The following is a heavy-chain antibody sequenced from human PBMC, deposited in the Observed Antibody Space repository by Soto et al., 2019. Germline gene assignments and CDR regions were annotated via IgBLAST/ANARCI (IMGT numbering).Heavy chain of an antibody. J-gene: IGHJ4*02. CDR2: IYSGGST. Sequence: GGSLRLSCAASGFTVSSNYMSWVRQAPGKGLEWVSVIYSGGSTYYADSVKGRFTISRDNSKNTLYLQMNSLRAEDTAVYYCARAYYDILTGPNYYFDYWGQGTLVTVSS. CDR3: ARAYYDILTGPNYYFDY. V-gene: IGHV3-66*01. D-gene: IGHD3-9*01. CDR1: GFTVSSNY.